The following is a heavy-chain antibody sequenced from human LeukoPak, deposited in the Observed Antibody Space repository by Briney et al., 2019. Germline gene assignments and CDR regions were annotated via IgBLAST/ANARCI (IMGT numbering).Heavy chain of an antibody. V-gene: IGHV4-30-2*01. CDR2: IYHSGST. Sequence: PSQTLSLTCTVSGGSISSGGYYWSWIRQPPGKGLEWIGYIYHSGSTYYNPSLKSRVTISVDRSKNQFSLKLSSVTAADTAVYYCARVSGGATMSSPIGLFDYWGQGTLVTVSS. J-gene: IGHJ4*02. CDR1: GGSISSGGYY. CDR3: ARVSGGATMSSPIGLFDY. D-gene: IGHD1-26*01.